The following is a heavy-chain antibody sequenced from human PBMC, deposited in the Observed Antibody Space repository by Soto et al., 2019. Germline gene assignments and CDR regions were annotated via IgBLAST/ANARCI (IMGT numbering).Heavy chain of an antibody. CDR3: ARYIYGQGFKA. D-gene: IGHD3-3*02. V-gene: IGHV1-8*01. Sequence: QVQLVQPGAEVRKPGASVKVSCKASGDIFTNFDFNWVRQATGQGLEWIGWMRANSGDTGHDQKFQGRGSLKKDTSMSTAYMELSSLRAEDTAVYYCARYIYGQGFKAWGQGTLVFVSS. CDR2: MRANSGDT. J-gene: IGHJ5*02. CDR1: GDIFTNFD.